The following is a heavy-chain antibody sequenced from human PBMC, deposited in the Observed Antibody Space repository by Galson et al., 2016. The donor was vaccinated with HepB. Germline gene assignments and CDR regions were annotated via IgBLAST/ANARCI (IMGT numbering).Heavy chain of an antibody. Sequence: SVTVSCQASGYSFTNYAMNWVRQAPGQGLEWMGCIKTIPGNPTYAPGFTGRFVFSLDTSVSTAYLQISSPKAEDTAVYFCSSRRHCSGGVCYSPFDFWGQGTMITVST. CDR2: IKTIPGNP. CDR3: SSRRHCSGGVCYSPFDF. CDR1: GYSFTNYA. J-gene: IGHJ3*01. D-gene: IGHD2-15*01. V-gene: IGHV7-4-1*02.